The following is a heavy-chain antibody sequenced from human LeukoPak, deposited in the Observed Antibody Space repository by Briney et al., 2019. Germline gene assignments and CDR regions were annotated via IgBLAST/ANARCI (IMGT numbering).Heavy chain of an antibody. Sequence: PPETLSLTCAVYGGSFSGYYWSWIRQPPGKGLEWIGEINHSGSTNYNPSLKSRVTISVDTSKNQFSLKLSSVTAADTAVYYCARGPRTYYYDSSGYSLDYWGQGTLVTVSS. J-gene: IGHJ4*02. CDR3: ARGPRTYYYDSSGYSLDY. D-gene: IGHD3-22*01. CDR2: INHSGST. V-gene: IGHV4-34*01. CDR1: GGSFSGYY.